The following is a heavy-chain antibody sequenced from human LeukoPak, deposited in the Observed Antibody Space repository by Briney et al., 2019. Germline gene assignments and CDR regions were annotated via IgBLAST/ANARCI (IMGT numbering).Heavy chain of an antibody. CDR2: ISAYNGNT. D-gene: IGHD3-3*01. J-gene: IGHJ3*02. CDR1: GYTFTSYG. Sequence: ASVKVSCKASGYTFTSYGISWVRRAPGLGLEWMGWISAYNGNTNYAQKLQGRVTMTTDTSTSTAYMELRSLRSDDTAVYYCARPGNYDFWSGYRTSLEDAFDIWGQGTMVTVSS. V-gene: IGHV1-18*01. CDR3: ARPGNYDFWSGYRTSLEDAFDI.